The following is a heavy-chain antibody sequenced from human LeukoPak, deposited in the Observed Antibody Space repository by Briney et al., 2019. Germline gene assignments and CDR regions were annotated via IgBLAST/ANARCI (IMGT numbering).Heavy chain of an antibody. CDR1: GGSFSGHY. CDR3: ARYNVDTAMVYFDY. CDR2: INQSGNT. Sequence: TETLFLTCAVYGGSFSGHYWSWIRQPPGKGLEWIGEINQSGNTNYNPSLKSRVTISVDSSKTQFSLKLSSVTAADTAVYYCARYNVDTAMVYFDYWGQGTLVTVSS. J-gene: IGHJ4*02. V-gene: IGHV4-34*01. D-gene: IGHD5-18*01.